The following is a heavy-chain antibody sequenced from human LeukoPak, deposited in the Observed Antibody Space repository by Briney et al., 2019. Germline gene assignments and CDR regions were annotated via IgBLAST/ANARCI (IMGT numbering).Heavy chain of an antibody. V-gene: IGHV4-4*07. CDR1: GGSISSYY. CDR3: ARDRVDCSGGSCYSGGAREPMDV. J-gene: IGHJ6*03. CDR2: IYNSGST. D-gene: IGHD2-15*01. Sequence: PSETLSLTCTVSGGSISSYYLSWIRQTAGKELEWIGRIYNSGSTKYNPSLKSRVTMSVDTSKNQFSLKLSSMTAADTAVYYFARDRVDCSGGSCYSGGAREPMDVWGKGTTVTVSS.